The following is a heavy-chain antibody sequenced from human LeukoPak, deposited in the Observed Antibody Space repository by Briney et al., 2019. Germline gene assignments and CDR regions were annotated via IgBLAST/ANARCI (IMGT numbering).Heavy chain of an antibody. V-gene: IGHV4-38-2*01. D-gene: IGHD4-23*01. J-gene: IGHJ4*02. CDR1: GYSISSGYY. CDR2: IYHSGST. Sequence: PSETLSLTCAVSGYSISSGYYWGWIRQPPGKGLEWIGSIYHSGSTYYNPSLKSRVTISVDTSKNQFSLKLSSVTAADTAVYYCASHAAGKYFEYWGQRTLVTVSS. CDR3: ASHAAGKYFEY.